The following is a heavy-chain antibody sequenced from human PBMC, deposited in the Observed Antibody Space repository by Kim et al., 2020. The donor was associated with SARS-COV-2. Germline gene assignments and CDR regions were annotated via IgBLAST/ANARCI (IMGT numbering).Heavy chain of an antibody. J-gene: IGHJ2*01. CDR2: IIPTGST. CDR1: GRSFSGHY. D-gene: IGHD3-10*01. CDR3: ARGKSEYFGSGRARYFDL. Sequence: SETLSLTCRVYGRSFSGHYWTWIRQPPGKGLEWIGEIIPTGSTNYSPSPKSRITLSVDAPNNMFSLKLTSVTAADTAMYYCARGKSEYFGSGRARYFDLWGRGSLVTVPS. V-gene: IGHV4-34*01.